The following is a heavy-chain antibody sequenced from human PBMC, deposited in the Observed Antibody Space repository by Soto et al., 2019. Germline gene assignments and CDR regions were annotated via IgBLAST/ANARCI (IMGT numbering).Heavy chain of an antibody. D-gene: IGHD3-3*01. CDR1: GFSLSSIALGMG. Sequence: SGPTLVNPTQTLTLTCNFSGFSLSSIALGMGVGWIRQPPGKALEWLALIYWDDDKRYNPSLKSRLTITKDISQSQVVLTMTNMDAVDTGTYYCTHWSRGTRGTIFFDYWGQGALVTVSS. CDR2: IYWDDDK. CDR3: THWSRGTRGTIFFDY. J-gene: IGHJ4*02. V-gene: IGHV2-5*02.